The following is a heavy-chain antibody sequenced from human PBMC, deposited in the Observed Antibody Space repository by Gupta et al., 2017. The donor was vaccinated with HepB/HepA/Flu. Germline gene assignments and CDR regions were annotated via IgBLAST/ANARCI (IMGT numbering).Heavy chain of an antibody. CDR3: AREGKYREYA. Sequence: QLQLQESGPALVKPSETLSLTCPVSGGSISSTNKYWAWIRQPPGKGLEWIGSIRYSGNTDANSSLKSRVTISLDASKNQFSLKLSSVTAADTAVYYGAREGKYREYAWGQGTLVTVSS. J-gene: IGHJ5*02. V-gene: IGHV4-39*01. CDR2: IRYSGNT. D-gene: IGHD3-10*01. CDR1: GGSISSTNKY.